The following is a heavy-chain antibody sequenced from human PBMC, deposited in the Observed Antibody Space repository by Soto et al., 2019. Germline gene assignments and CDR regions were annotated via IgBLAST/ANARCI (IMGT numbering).Heavy chain of an antibody. V-gene: IGHV3-30*18. CDR3: AKLFLCSGGSCYFSMGAFDI. D-gene: IGHD2-15*01. Sequence: PGGSLRLSCAASRFTFSSYGMHWVRQAPGKGLEWVAVISYDGSNKYYADSVKGRFTISRDNSKNTLYLQMNSLRAEDTAVYYCAKLFLCSGGSCYFSMGAFDIWGQGTMVTVS. CDR2: ISYDGSNK. J-gene: IGHJ3*02. CDR1: RFTFSSYG.